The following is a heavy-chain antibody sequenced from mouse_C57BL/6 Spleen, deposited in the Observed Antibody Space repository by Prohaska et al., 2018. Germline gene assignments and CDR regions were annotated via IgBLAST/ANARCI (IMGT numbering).Heavy chain of an antibody. D-gene: IGHD1-1*01. V-gene: IGHV1-26*01. CDR3: ARDDYYGSSYEAMDY. CDR2: INPNNGGT. Sequence: NWVKQSHGKSLEWIGDINPNNGGTSYNQKFKGKATLTVDKSSSTAYMELRSLTSEDSAVYYCARDDYYGSSYEAMDYWGQGTSVTVSS. J-gene: IGHJ4*01.